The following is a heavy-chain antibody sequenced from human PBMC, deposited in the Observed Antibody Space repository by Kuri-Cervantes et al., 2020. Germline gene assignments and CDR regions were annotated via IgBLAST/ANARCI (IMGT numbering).Heavy chain of an antibody. J-gene: IGHJ4*02. CDR2: ISSSSSTI. V-gene: IGHV3-48*02. Sequence: GESLKISCAASGFTFSSYSMNWVRQAPGKGLEWVSYISSSSSTIYYADSVKGRFTISRDNAKNSLYLQMNSLRDEDTAVYYRARGLRYFDYWGQGTLVTVSS. CDR1: GFTFSSYS. CDR3: ARGLRYFDY.